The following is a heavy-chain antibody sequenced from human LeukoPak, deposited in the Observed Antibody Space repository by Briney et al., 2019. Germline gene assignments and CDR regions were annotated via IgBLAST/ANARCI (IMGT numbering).Heavy chain of an antibody. CDR1: GGAISSYY. J-gene: IGHJ6*03. Sequence: SETLSLTCTVSGGAISSYYWSWIRQPPGKGLEWIEYIYYSGSTNYNPSLKSRVTISVDTSKNQFSLKLSSVTAADTAVYYCARMGVYYYYYYMDVWGKGTTVTVSS. V-gene: IGHV4-59*01. CDR3: ARMGVYYYYYYMDV. CDR2: IYYSGST. D-gene: IGHD2-8*01.